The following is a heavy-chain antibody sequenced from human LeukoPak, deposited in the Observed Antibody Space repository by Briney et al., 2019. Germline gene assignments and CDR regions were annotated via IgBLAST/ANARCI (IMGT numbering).Heavy chain of an antibody. CDR1: GFTFSSYW. D-gene: IGHD3-22*01. Sequence: PGGSLRLSCAASGFTFSSYWMHWVRQAPGKGLVWVSRIKSDGSSTSYADSVKGRFTISRDNAKNTLYLQMNSLRAEDTAVYYCARGPYYYDSSGYSPGAYWGQGTLVTASS. CDR3: ARGPYYYDSSGYSPGAY. J-gene: IGHJ4*02. CDR2: IKSDGSST. V-gene: IGHV3-74*01.